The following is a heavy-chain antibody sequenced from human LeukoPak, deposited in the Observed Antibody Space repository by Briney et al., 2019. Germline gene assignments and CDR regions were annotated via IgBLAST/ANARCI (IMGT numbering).Heavy chain of an antibody. V-gene: IGHV3-13*01. CDR3: ARETREGYFDY. D-gene: IGHD1-26*01. Sequence: PGGSLRLSCAASGFTFSSYDMHWVRQATGKGLEWVSAIGTAGDTYYPGSVKGRFTISRENAKNSLYPQMNSLRAGDTAVYYCARETREGYFDYWGQGTLVTVSS. CDR1: GFTFSSYD. J-gene: IGHJ4*02. CDR2: IGTAGDT.